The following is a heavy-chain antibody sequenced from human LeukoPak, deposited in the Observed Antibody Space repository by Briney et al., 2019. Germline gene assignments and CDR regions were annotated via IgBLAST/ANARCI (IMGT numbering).Heavy chain of an antibody. CDR2: IYYSGST. CDR1: AGSISSSSYY. Sequence: SETLSLTCTVSAGSISSSSYYWGWIRQPPGKGLEWIGSIYYSGSTYYNPSLKSRVTISVDTPKNQFSLKLSSVTAADTAVYYCAREHADDAFDIWGQGTMVTVSS. J-gene: IGHJ3*02. CDR3: AREHADDAFDI. V-gene: IGHV4-39*07.